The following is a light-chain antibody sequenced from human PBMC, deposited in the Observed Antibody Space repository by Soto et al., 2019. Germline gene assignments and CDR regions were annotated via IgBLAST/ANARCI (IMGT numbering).Light chain of an antibody. CDR2: DVS. CDR3: SSYTSSSRVV. J-gene: IGLJ2*01. V-gene: IGLV2-14*01. CDR1: SSDVGGYNY. Sequence: QSVLTQPASVYGSPGQSITISCTGTSSDVGGYNYVSWYQQHPGKAPKLMIYDVSNRPSGVSNRFSGSKSGNTASLTISGLQAEDEADYYCSSYTSSSRVVFGGGTKVTVL.